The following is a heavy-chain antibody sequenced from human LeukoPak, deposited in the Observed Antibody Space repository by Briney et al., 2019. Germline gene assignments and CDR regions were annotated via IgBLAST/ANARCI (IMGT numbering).Heavy chain of an antibody. D-gene: IGHD6-19*01. J-gene: IGHJ4*02. CDR3: ARRGIYSSGWYFDY. CDR2: ISGSGGSI. V-gene: IGHV3-23*01. CDR1: GFRFSSYG. Sequence: TGGSLRLSCAASGFRFSSYGMSWVRQAPGKGLEWVSAISGSGGSIYYADSVRGRFTISRDNPKNTLYLQMNSLRAEDTAVYYCARRGIYSSGWYFDYWGQGTLVTVSS.